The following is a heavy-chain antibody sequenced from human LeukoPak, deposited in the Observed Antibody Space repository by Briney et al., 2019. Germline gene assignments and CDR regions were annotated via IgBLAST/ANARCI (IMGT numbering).Heavy chain of an antibody. Sequence: SETLSLTCTVSGGSISSYYWSWIRQPPGKGLEWIGYIYYGGSTNYNPSLKSRVTTSVDTSKNQFSLKLSSVTAADTAVYYCAGVGGGSSWTYYYYYGMDVWGQGTTVTVSS. CDR3: AGVGGGSSWTYYYYYGMDV. CDR2: IYYGGST. J-gene: IGHJ6*02. V-gene: IGHV4-59*01. CDR1: GGSISSYY. D-gene: IGHD6-13*01.